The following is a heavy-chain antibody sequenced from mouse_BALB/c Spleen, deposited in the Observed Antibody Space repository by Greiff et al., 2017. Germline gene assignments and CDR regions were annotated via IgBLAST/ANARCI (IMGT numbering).Heavy chain of an antibody. Sequence: VQGVESGAELARPGASVKMSCKASGYTFTSYTMHWVKQRPGQGLEWIGYINPSSGYTNYNQKFKDKATLTADKSSSTAYMQLSSLTSEDSAVYYCARSDDYAWFAYWGQGTLVTVSA. J-gene: IGHJ3*01. CDR1: GYTFTSYT. CDR2: INPSSGYT. CDR3: ARSDDYAWFAY. D-gene: IGHD2-4*01. V-gene: IGHV1-4*01.